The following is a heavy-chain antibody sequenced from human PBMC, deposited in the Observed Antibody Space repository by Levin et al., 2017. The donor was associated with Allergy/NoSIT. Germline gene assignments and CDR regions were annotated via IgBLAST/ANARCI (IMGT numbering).Heavy chain of an antibody. CDR1: GFTFSNAW. CDR3: TTYVRGSGRPIDY. Sequence: GGSLRLSCAASGFTFSNAWMSWVRQAPGKGLEWLGRIKSKTDGGTTDYAAPVKGRFTISRDDSKNTLYLQMNSLTTEDTAVYYCTTYVRGSGRPIDYWGQGTLVTVSS. CDR2: IKSKTDGGTT. D-gene: IGHD3-10*02. J-gene: IGHJ4*02. V-gene: IGHV3-15*01.